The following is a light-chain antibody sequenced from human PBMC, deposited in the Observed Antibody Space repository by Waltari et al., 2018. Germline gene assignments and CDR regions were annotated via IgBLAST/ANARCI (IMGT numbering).Light chain of an antibody. CDR1: VLAHNY. Sequence: SFELTQTSSLSVSPGQTVRISCSGDVLAHNYARWFQQKPGQAPVLIIFRDTERPSGIPERFSGSSSGTTATLIIRGAQVEDEGDYYCYAAADNNLGVFGGGTKVTVL. CDR2: RDT. V-gene: IGLV3-27*01. CDR3: YAAADNNLGV. J-gene: IGLJ2*01.